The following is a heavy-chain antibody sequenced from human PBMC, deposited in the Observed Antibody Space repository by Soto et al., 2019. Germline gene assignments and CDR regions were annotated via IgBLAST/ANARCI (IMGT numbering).Heavy chain of an antibody. D-gene: IGHD3-22*01. J-gene: IGHJ6*04. CDR3: ARDGGSGYYDSSGYYGYSYYGMDV. V-gene: IGHV1-2*04. Sequence: ASGKVSCKASGYTFTGYYMHWVRQAPGQGLEWMGWINPNSGGTNYAQKFQGWVTMTRDTSISTAYMELSRLRSDDTAVYYCARDGGSGYYDSSGYYGYSYYGMDVWGKGTTVTVSS. CDR1: GYTFTGYY. CDR2: INPNSGGT.